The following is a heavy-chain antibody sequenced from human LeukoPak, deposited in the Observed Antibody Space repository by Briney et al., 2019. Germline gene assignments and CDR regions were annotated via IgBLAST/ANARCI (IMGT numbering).Heavy chain of an antibody. CDR2: ISGSGGST. D-gene: IGHD3-9*01. J-gene: IGHJ4*02. CDR3: AKAKGVYYDILTGYYPFDY. V-gene: IGHV3-23*01. Sequence: GRSLRLFCAASGFTFSSYGMHWVRQAPGKGLESVSGISGSGGSTYYADSVKGRLTISRDNSKNTLYLQMNNLRTEDTAVYYCAKAKGVYYDILTGYYPFDYWGQGTLVTVSS. CDR1: GFTFSSYG.